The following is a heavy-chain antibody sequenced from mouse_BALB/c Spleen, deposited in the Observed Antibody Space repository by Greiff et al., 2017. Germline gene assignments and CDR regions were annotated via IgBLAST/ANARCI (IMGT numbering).Heavy chain of an antibody. J-gene: IGHJ4*01. CDR2: IWAGGST. V-gene: IGHV2-9*02. D-gene: IGHD2-10*02. CDR1: GFSLTSYG. CDR3: ARDWKYGNPRAMDY. Sequence: VQGVESGPGLVAPSQSLSITCTVSGFSLTSYGVHWVRQPPGKGLEWLGVIWAGGSTNYNSALMSRLSISKDNSKSQVFLKMNSLQTDDTAMYYCARDWKYGNPRAMDYWGQGTSVTVSS.